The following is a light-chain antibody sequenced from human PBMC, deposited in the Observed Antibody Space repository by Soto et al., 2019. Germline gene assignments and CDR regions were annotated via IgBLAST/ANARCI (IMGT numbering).Light chain of an antibody. CDR1: SSNIGAGYE. CDR3: QYYDSSLSGSYVV. Sequence: QSALTQPPSVSGAPGQRVTISCTGSSSNIGAGYEVHWYPQLPGTAPKLLIYGNSNRASGVPDRFSGSQSGTSASLAITGLQAEDYADYYRQYYDSSLSGSYVVFGGGTKLTV. CDR2: GNS. V-gene: IGLV1-40*01. J-gene: IGLJ2*01.